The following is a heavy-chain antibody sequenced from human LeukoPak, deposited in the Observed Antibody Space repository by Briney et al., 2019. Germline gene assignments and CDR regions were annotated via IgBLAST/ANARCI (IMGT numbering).Heavy chain of an antibody. CDR2: IYYSGST. CDR1: GGSISSYY. D-gene: IGHD5-18*01. V-gene: IGHV4-59*01. Sequence: PSETLSHTCTVSGGSISSYYWSWIRQPPGKGLEWIGYIYYSGSTNYNPSLKSRVTISVDTSKNQFSLKLSSVTAADTAVYYCARVGYSYGFSRFSRPAPGANDAFDIWGQGTMVTVSS. J-gene: IGHJ3*02. CDR3: ARVGYSYGFSRFSRPAPGANDAFDI.